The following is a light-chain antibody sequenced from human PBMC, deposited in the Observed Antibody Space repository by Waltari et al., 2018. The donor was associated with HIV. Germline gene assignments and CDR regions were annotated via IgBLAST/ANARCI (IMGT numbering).Light chain of an antibody. CDR3: QSFDSSLNAYV. Sequence: QSVLTQAPSVSGAPGQRVTIPCTGISSNIGAHFDGPWYQLLPGSSPKLLIFANSNRPSGVPDRFSGSKSGTSASLAITGLHPEDEAEYYCQSFDSSLNAYVFGTGTTVIVL. CDR1: SSNIGAHFD. CDR2: ANS. V-gene: IGLV1-40*01. J-gene: IGLJ1*01.